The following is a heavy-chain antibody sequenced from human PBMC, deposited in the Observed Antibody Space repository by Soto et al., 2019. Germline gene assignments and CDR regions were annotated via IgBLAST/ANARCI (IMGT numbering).Heavy chain of an antibody. J-gene: IGHJ6*02. V-gene: IGHV5-51*01. CDR3: ARLENFGMDV. Sequence: PGESLKISCKASGFSFTTYWIGWVRQMPGKGLEWVGIIYPGDFDTTYSPSFRGQVIISADRSISTAYLQWISLKPSDTAIYYCARLENFGMDVWGQGTTVTVSS. CDR1: GFSFTTYW. CDR2: IYPGDFDT.